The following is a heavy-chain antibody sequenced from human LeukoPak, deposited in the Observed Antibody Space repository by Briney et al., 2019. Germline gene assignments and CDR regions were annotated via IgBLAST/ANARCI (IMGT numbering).Heavy chain of an antibody. D-gene: IGHD3-22*01. CDR3: ARHQRPRYYYDSSGYYSDY. V-gene: IGHV5-51*01. CDR2: IYPGDSDT. CDR1: GDIFTSYW. Sequence: GESLKISCRGAGDIFTSYWIGWGRQMPGKGREWMVIIYPGDSDTRYNPAFQVQGTISADKSISTAYLQWSSLKASDTAMYYCARHQRPRYYYDSSGYYSDYWGQGTLVTVSS. J-gene: IGHJ4*02.